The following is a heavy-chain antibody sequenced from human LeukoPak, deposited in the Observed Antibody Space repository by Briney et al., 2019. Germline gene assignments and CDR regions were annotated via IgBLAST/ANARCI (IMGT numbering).Heavy chain of an antibody. J-gene: IGHJ4*02. Sequence: SETLSLICTVSGGSISSYYWSWIRQPPGKGLEWIGYIYYSGSTNYNPSLKSRVSISVDTSKNQFSLKLGSVTAADTAVYYCARRMPAGTVDYWGQGTLVTVSS. V-gene: IGHV4-59*01. CDR1: GGSISSYY. CDR2: IYYSGST. CDR3: ARRMPAGTVDY. D-gene: IGHD6-19*01.